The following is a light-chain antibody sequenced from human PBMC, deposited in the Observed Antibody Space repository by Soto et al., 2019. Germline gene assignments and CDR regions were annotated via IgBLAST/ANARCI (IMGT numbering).Light chain of an antibody. CDR1: QSVSSSY. Sequence: EIVLTQSPGTLSLSPEERATLSCRASQSVSSSYLAWYQQKPGQAPRLLIYGASTRATGIPARFSGSGSGTEFTLTISSLQSEDFAVYYCQQYNNWPGWTFGQGTNVDIK. CDR3: QQYNNWPGWT. CDR2: GAS. J-gene: IGKJ1*01. V-gene: IGKV3-15*01.